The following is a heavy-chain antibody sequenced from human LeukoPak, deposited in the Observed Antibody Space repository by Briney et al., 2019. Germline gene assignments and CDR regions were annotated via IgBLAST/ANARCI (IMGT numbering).Heavy chain of an antibody. D-gene: IGHD1-26*01. V-gene: IGHV1-2*02. Sequence: ASVKVSCKASGYTFTSYGISWVRQAPGQGLEWMGWINPNSGGTNYAQKFQGRVTMTRDTSISTAYMELSRLRSDDTAVYYCARDIRATFAFDIWGQGTMVTVSS. CDR3: ARDIRATFAFDI. CDR1: GYTFTSYG. CDR2: INPNSGGT. J-gene: IGHJ3*02.